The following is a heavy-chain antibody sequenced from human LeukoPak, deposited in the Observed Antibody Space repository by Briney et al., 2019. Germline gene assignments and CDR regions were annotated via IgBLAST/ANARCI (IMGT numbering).Heavy chain of an antibody. V-gene: IGHV1-8*03. Sequence: GASVKVSCKASGYTFTSYDINWVRQATGQGLEWMGWMNPNSGNTGYAQKFQGRVTITRNTSISTAYMELSSLRSEDTAVYYCARDGERYCSSTSCYFFPYWGQGTLVTVSS. CDR3: ARDGERYCSSTSCYFFPY. CDR1: GYTFTSYD. D-gene: IGHD2-2*01. CDR2: MNPNSGNT. J-gene: IGHJ4*02.